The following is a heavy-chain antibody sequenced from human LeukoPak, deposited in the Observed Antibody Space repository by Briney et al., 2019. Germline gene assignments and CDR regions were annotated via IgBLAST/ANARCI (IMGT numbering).Heavy chain of an antibody. CDR1: GFTFSSYF. D-gene: IGHD2-2*02. CDR2: IRYDRGYK. J-gene: IGHJ3*02. Sequence: GGSLRLSCAASGFTFSSYFMHWVRQAPGKGLEWVALIRYDRGYKYYADSEKGRFTVSRDKSKNTLYLQMNILRADDTAVYYCAKDIGCCRNNGCYRARAFDMWGQGTMVTVSS. CDR3: AKDIGCCRNNGCYRARAFDM. V-gene: IGHV3-30*02.